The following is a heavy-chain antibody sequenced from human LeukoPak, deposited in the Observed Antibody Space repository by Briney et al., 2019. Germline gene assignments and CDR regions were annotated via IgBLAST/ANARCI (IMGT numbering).Heavy chain of an antibody. CDR3: AREMLLWYSGRYGFGY. V-gene: IGHV1-2*06. CDR2: INPNSGGT. D-gene: IGHD1-26*01. Sequence: ASVKVSCKASGYTFTGYYMHWVRQAPGQGLEWMGRINPNSGGTNYAQKFQGRVTMTRDTTLSTAYIELSRLRSDDTAVYYCAREMLLWYSGRYGFGYWGQGTLVTVSS. J-gene: IGHJ4*02. CDR1: GYTFTGYY.